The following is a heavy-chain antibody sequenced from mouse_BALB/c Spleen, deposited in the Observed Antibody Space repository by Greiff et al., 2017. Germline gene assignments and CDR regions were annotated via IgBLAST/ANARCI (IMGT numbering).Heavy chain of an antibody. V-gene: IGHV1-4*02. CDR1: GYTFTSYT. CDR3: ARGGLRGFAY. D-gene: IGHD2-4*01. Sequence: VQLQESAAELARPGASVKMSCKASGYTFTSYTMHWVKQRPGQGLEWIGYINPSSGYTEYNQKFKDKTTLTADKSSSTAYMQLSSLTSEDSAVYYCARGGLRGFAYWGQGTLVTVSA. J-gene: IGHJ3*01. CDR2: INPSSGYT.